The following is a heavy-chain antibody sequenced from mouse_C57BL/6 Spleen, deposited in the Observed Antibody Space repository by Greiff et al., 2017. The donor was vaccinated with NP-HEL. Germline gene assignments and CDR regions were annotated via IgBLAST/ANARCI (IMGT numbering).Heavy chain of an antibody. J-gene: IGHJ1*03. V-gene: IGHV1-18*01. Sequence: EVQLQQSGPELVKPGASVKIPCKASGYTFTDYNMDWVKQSHGKSLEWIGDINPNNGGTIYNQKFKGKATLTVDKSSSTAYMELRSLTSEDTAVYYCARRGSERYFDVWGTGTTVTVSS. CDR3: ARRGSERYFDV. CDR1: GYTFTDYN. D-gene: IGHD1-1*02. CDR2: INPNNGGT.